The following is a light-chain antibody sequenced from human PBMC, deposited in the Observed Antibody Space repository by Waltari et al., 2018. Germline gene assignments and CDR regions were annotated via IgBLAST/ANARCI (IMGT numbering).Light chain of an antibody. CDR3: QQYGSSPSYT. CDR1: QSVSSSY. Sequence: ENVLTQSPGTLSLSPGERATLPCRASQSVSSSYLAWYQQKPGQAPRLLIYGASSRATGIPDRFSGSGSGTDVTLTISRLEPEDFAVYYCQQYGSSPSYTFGQGTKLEIK. CDR2: GAS. V-gene: IGKV3-20*01. J-gene: IGKJ2*01.